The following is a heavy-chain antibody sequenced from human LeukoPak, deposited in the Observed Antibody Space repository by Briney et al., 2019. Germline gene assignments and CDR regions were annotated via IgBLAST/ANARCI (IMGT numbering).Heavy chain of an antibody. D-gene: IGHD2-8*01. V-gene: IGHV1-2*02. CDR3: ARKMGSD. CDR1: GGTFSSYA. CDR2: INPNSGGT. Sequence: ASVKVSCKASGGTFSSYAISWVRQAPGQGLEWMGWINPNSGGTNYAQKFQGRVTMTRDTSISTAYMELSRLRSDDTAVYYCARKMGSDWGQGTLVTVSS. J-gene: IGHJ4*02.